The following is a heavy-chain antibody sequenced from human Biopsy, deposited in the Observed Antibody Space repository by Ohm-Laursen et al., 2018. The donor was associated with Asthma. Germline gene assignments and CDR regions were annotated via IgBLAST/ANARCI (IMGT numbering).Heavy chain of an antibody. CDR1: GFSFSNYG. CDR2: ISFDGTNR. V-gene: IGHV3-30*18. J-gene: IGHJ4*02. Sequence: SLRLSCTASGFSFSNYGMHWVRQAPGEGLDWVAVISFDGTNRNYTDSVKGRFTISRDNSRNTLHLDMSSLRAEDTAVYFCAKEVFPGWELRRGPDSWGQGTLVTVSS. D-gene: IGHD1-26*01. CDR3: AKEVFPGWELRRGPDS.